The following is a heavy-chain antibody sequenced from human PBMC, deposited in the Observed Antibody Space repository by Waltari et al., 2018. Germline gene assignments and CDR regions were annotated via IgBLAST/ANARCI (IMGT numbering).Heavy chain of an antibody. CDR1: GGSFSGYY. J-gene: IGHJ4*02. D-gene: IGHD3-10*01. CDR2: INHSGST. Sequence: QVQLQQWGAGLLKPSETLSLTCAVYGGSFSGYYWSWIRQPPGKGLEWIGEINHSGSTNYNPSLKRRVTISVDTSKNQFSLKLSSVTAADTAVYYCASDYYGSGTSDYWGQGTLVTVSS. V-gene: IGHV4-34*01. CDR3: ASDYYGSGTSDY.